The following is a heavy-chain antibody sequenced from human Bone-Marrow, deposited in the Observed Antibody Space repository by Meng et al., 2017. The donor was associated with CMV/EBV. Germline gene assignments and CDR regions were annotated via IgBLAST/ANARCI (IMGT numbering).Heavy chain of an antibody. D-gene: IGHD4-17*01. J-gene: IGHJ4*02. CDR1: GGSINNIY. Sequence: GSLRLSCTVSGGSINNIYWSWIRQPQGKGLEWIVYIYTIGITHYNPSLRSRITMSMDMSKNRISLNLKSVTAADTAVYCCARGLTVTTGENFAYWGQGTLVTVYS. CDR2: IYTIGIT. V-gene: IGHV4-59*01. CDR3: ARGLTVTTGENFAY.